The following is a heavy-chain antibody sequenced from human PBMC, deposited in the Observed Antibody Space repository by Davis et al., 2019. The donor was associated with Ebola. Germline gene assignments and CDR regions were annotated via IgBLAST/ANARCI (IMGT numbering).Heavy chain of an antibody. CDR3: AKGVGATLPYYFDY. CDR2: ISSSSSTI. D-gene: IGHD1-26*01. V-gene: IGHV3-48*01. J-gene: IGHJ4*02. CDR1: GFTFSSYS. Sequence: GESLKISCAASGFTFSSYSMNWVRQAPGKGLEWVSYISSSSSTIYYADSVKGRFTISRDNSKNTLYLQMNSLRAEDTAVYYCAKGVGATLPYYFDYWGQGTLVTVSS.